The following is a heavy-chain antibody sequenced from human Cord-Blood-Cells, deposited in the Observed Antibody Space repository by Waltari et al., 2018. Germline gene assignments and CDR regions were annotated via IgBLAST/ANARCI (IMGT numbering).Heavy chain of an antibody. CDR3: ARPGGATTDFDY. CDR2: IYYSGST. J-gene: IGHJ4*02. V-gene: IGHV4-39*01. Sequence: QLQLQESGPGLVKPSEPLSLTCTVSGGSLSSSSCSWGWIRQPPGKGLEWIGSIYYSGSTYYNPSLKSRVTISVDTSKNQFSLKLSSVTAADTAVYYCARPGGATTDFDYWGQGTLVTVSS. CDR1: GGSLSSSSCS. D-gene: IGHD1-26*01.